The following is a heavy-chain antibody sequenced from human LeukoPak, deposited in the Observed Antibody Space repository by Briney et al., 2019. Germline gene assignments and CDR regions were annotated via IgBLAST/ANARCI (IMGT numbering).Heavy chain of an antibody. V-gene: IGHV5-51*01. Sequence: GESLKISCKGSGYSLTTYWIAWVRQMPGKGLDRMGIINPGDRDTRYSPSYQGQVTISADKSITTAYLQWSSLKASDTAMYYCARSWSSSSPIDYWGQGTLVTVSS. J-gene: IGHJ4*02. CDR3: ARSWSSSSPIDY. CDR2: INPGDRDT. CDR1: GYSLTTYW. D-gene: IGHD6-6*01.